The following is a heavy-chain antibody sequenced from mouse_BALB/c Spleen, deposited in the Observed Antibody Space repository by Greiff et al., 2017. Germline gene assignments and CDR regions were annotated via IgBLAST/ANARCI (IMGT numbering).Heavy chain of an antibody. V-gene: IGHV1-7*01. Sequence: VQLQESGAELAKPGASVKMSCKASGYTFTSYWMHWVKQRPGQGLEWIGYINPSTGYTEYNQKFKDKATLTADKSSSTAYMQLSSLTSEDSAVYYCARVDYGSSYVRYFDVWGAGTTVTVSS. CDR3: ARVDYGSSYVRYFDV. CDR1: GYTFTSYW. J-gene: IGHJ1*01. CDR2: INPSTGYT. D-gene: IGHD1-1*01.